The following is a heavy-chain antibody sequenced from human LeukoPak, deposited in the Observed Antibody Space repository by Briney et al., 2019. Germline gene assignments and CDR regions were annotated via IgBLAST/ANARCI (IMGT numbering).Heavy chain of an antibody. CDR1: GVSISSYY. CDR2: IYYSGST. V-gene: IGHV4-59*01. D-gene: IGHD1-1*01. CDR3: ARARPNWNPPDY. J-gene: IGHJ4*02. Sequence: PSETLSLTCTVSGVSISSYYWSWIRQPPGKGLEWIGYIYYSGSTNYNPSLKSRVTISVDTSKNQFSLKLNPVTAADTAVYFCARARPNWNPPDYWGQGTLVTVSS.